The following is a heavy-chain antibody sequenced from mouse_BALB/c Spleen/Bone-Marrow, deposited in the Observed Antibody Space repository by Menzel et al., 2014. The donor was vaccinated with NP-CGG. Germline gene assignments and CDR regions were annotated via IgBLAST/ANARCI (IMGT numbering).Heavy chain of an antibody. CDR1: GYTFTSYW. Sequence: QVQLQQPGAELVKPGASVKLSCKASGYTFTSYWMHWVKQRPGQGLEWIGEINPSNGRADYNEKFRSKATLTVDRSSSTAYMRLSSPTSEDSAVYYCARAGGYDGFAYWGQGTLVTVSA. CDR2: INPSNGRA. CDR3: ARAGGYDGFAY. D-gene: IGHD2-2*01. V-gene: IGHV1S81*02. J-gene: IGHJ3*01.